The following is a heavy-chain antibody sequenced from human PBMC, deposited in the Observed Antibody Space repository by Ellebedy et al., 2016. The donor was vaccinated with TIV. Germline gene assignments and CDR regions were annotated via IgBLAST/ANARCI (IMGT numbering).Heavy chain of an antibody. Sequence: PGGSLRLSCAASGFSFSSYWMHWVRQAPGKGLVWVSRIHRDGSSTNYADSVKGRFTCSRDNAKNTVYLQMNSLRDEDTAVYYCARGAPNAWYNDYWGQGTLVTVSS. D-gene: IGHD1-14*01. CDR3: ARGAPNAWYNDY. V-gene: IGHV3-74*01. CDR2: IHRDGSST. CDR1: GFSFSSYW. J-gene: IGHJ4*02.